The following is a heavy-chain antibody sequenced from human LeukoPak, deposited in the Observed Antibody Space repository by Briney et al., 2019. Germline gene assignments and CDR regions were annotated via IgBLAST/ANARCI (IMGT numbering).Heavy chain of an antibody. Sequence: GGSLRLSCAASGFTFSSYGMHWVSQAPGKGLEWVAVISYDGSNKFYADSVKGRFTVSRDNSKNTLYLQMNSLRAEDTAVYYCAKMQWLATNYYWGQGTLVTVSS. CDR3: AKMQWLATNYY. CDR2: ISYDGSNK. CDR1: GFTFSSYG. V-gene: IGHV3-30*18. J-gene: IGHJ4*02. D-gene: IGHD6-19*01.